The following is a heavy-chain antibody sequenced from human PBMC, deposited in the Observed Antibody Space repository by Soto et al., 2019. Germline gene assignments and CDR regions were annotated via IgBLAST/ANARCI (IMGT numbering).Heavy chain of an antibody. CDR1: GYTFTSYG. V-gene: IGHV1-18*01. J-gene: IGHJ5*02. CDR3: ARAQRRVLRCFDWTKNWFDP. D-gene: IGHD3-9*01. Sequence: ASVKVSCTASGYTFTSYGISWVRQAPGQGLEWMGWISAYNGNTNYAQKLQGRVTMTTDTSTSTAYMELRSLRSDDTAVYYCARAQRRVLRCFDWTKNWFDPWGQGTLVTVSS. CDR2: ISAYNGNT.